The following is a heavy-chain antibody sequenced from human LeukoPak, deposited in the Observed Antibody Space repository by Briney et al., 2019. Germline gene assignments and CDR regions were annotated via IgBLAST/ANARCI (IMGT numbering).Heavy chain of an antibody. Sequence: GGSLRLSCAASGFTFDDYTMHWVRQAPGKGLEWVSLITWDGGSTYYADSVKGRFTISRDNSKNSLYLQMNSLRAEDTAVYYCQGGDGYNLDYWGQGTLVTVSS. CDR3: QGGDGYNLDY. J-gene: IGHJ4*02. CDR2: ITWDGGST. CDR1: GFTFDDYT. V-gene: IGHV3-43*01. D-gene: IGHD5-24*01.